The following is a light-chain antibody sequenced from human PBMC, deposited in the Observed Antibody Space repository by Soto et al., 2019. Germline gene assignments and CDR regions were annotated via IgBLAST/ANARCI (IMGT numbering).Light chain of an antibody. CDR1: QSVSSY. CDR2: DAS. V-gene: IGKV3-20*01. J-gene: IGKJ1*01. Sequence: EIVLTQSPATLSLSPGERATLSCRASQSVSSYLAWYQQKPGQAPRLLIYDASNRATGIPDRFSGSGSGTDFTLTISRLEPEDFAVYYCQQYGISPPWTFGQGTKVDIK. CDR3: QQYGISPPWT.